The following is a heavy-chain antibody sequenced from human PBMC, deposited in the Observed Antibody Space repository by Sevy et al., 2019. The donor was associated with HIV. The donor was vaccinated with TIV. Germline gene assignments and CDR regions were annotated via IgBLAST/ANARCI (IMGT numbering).Heavy chain of an antibody. D-gene: IGHD3-10*01. J-gene: IGHJ4*02. CDR3: ARDPRNYYGSGGDY. Sequence: GGSLRLSCAASGFTFSSYSMNWVRQAPGKGLEWVSSISSSSNYIYYADSVKGRFTISRDNAKNSLYLQMNSLRAEDTAVYYCARDPRNYYGSGGDYWVQGTLVTVSS. V-gene: IGHV3-21*01. CDR1: GFTFSSYS. CDR2: ISSSSNYI.